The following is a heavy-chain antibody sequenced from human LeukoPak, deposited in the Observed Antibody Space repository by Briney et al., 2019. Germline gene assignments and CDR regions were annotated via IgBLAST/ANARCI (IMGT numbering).Heavy chain of an antibody. Sequence: PGGSLRLSSAASGFTFSSFSMNWVPPGPGKGLEWVSYISSSSSTIYSADSVKGRFTISRDNSKNTLYLQMNSLRAEDTARYYCAKDKWFGELFPMDVWGKGTTVTISS. D-gene: IGHD3-10*01. CDR2: ISSSSSTI. V-gene: IGHV3-48*01. CDR1: GFTFSSFS. J-gene: IGHJ6*03. CDR3: AKDKWFGELFPMDV.